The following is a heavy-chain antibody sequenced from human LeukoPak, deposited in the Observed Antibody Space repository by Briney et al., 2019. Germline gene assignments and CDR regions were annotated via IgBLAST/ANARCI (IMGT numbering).Heavy chain of an antibody. CDR1: GCTVSDNY. CDR3: ARDAPQVPAAGVLAS. Sequence: PGGSLRLSCAASGCTVSDNYMSWVRQAPGKGLEWVSVMYSRGDTYYAKSVKGRFTFSRDISKNTLYLQMNGLRTEDTAMYYCARDAPQVPAAGVLASWGQGTLVIVSS. CDR2: MYSRGDT. J-gene: IGHJ5*02. D-gene: IGHD6-13*01. V-gene: IGHV3-53*01.